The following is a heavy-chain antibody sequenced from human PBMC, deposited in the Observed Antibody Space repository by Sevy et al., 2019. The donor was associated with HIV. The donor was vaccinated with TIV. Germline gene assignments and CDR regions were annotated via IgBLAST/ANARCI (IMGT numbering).Heavy chain of an antibody. Sequence: GESLKISCAASGFTFSHYYMSWIRQAPGKGLEWVSYISSSGNTIYYTDSVKGRFTISRDNAKNSLYLQMDSLRDEDTAVYYCARDPTYYDFWSGYYTGWFDPWGQGTLVTVSS. CDR1: GFTFSHYY. D-gene: IGHD3-3*01. J-gene: IGHJ5*02. CDR3: ARDPTYYDFWSGYYTGWFDP. V-gene: IGHV3-11*01. CDR2: ISSSGNTI.